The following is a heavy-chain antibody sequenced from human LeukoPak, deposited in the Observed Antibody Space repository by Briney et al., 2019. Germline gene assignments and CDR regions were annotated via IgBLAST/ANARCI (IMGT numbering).Heavy chain of an antibody. CDR3: ARDSFETDIDY. CDR1: GFTFSTYW. D-gene: IGHD1-14*01. J-gene: IGHJ4*02. CDR2: IKEDGSET. Sequence: TGGSLRLSCAVSGFTFSTYWMSWVRQAPGKGLEWVGNIKEDGSETYYVDSMKGRFTISRDNAKNSLYLQMNSLRVEDTAVYYCARDSFETDIDYWGQGTLVTVSS. V-gene: IGHV3-7*01.